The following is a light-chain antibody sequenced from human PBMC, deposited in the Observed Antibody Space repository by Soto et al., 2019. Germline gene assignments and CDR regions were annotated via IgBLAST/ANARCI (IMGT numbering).Light chain of an antibody. Sequence: DIQMTKSPSTLSASVGDRVTITCRVSQIFNHCLSWYQQKPGKAPNLLISGAFNLQSGVPSRFGGGGSGTDFTLTISSLQPEDFATYYCQQSYITLYSFGQGTRLEIK. V-gene: IGKV1-39*01. J-gene: IGKJ2*01. CDR1: QIFNHC. CDR2: GAF. CDR3: QQSYITLYS.